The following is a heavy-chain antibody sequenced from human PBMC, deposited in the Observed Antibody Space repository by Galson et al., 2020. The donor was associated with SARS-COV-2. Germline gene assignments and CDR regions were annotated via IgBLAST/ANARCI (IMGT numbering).Heavy chain of an antibody. Sequence: ETSETLSLTCAISGDSVSSNSAAWNWIRQSPSRGLEWLGRTYYRSKWYNDYAVSVKSRITINPDTSKNQFSLQLNSVTPEDTAVYYCARAGLDYAVVYYYYGMDVWGQGTTVTVSS. V-gene: IGHV6-1*01. CDR1: GDSVSSNSAA. CDR2: TYYRSKWYN. D-gene: IGHD4-17*01. J-gene: IGHJ6*02. CDR3: ARAGLDYAVVYYYYGMDV.